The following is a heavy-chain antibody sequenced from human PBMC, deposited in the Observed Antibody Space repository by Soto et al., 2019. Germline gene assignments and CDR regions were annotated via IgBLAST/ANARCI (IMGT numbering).Heavy chain of an antibody. CDR3: ARGGALDGTSPPFNH. Sequence: VKVSCKASGYTFSGHYMHWIRQAPGQGPEWLGWINANSGDTDRAPKFQDRLTMTRDTSISTAYMELSRLRSDDTAVYYCARGGALDGTSPPFNHWGQGTLVTVSS. D-gene: IGHD6-19*01. J-gene: IGHJ4*02. V-gene: IGHV1-2*02. CDR2: INANSGDT. CDR1: GYTFSGHY.